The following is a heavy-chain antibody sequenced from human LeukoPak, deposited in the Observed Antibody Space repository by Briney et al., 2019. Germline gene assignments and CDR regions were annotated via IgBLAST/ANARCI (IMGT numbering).Heavy chain of an antibody. J-gene: IGHJ4*02. CDR3: ARVVVAALIPALFDY. CDR1: GYSISSGHY. CDR2: MYHSGST. D-gene: IGHD2-15*01. V-gene: IGHV4-38-2*02. Sequence: SETLFLTCTVSGYSISSGHYWGWIRQPPGKGLEWIGSMYHSGSTYYNPSLKSRVTISVDTSKNQFSLKLSSVTAADTAVYYCARVVVAALIPALFDYWGQGTLVTVSS.